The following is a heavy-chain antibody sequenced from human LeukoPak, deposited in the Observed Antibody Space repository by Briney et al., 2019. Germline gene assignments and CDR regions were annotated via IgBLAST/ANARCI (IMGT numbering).Heavy chain of an antibody. CDR2: TSYRSKWYN. V-gene: IGHV6-1*01. Sequence: SQTLSLTSALSGDSVSSNTAAWNWVRQSPSRGLEWLGRTSYRSKWYNHYAVSVKSRITINADTSKNQFSLQLNSVTPEDTAVYYCARGSRFDPCGQGSLVTVSS. CDR1: GDSVSSNTAA. J-gene: IGHJ5*02. CDR3: ARGSRFDP. D-gene: IGHD1-26*01.